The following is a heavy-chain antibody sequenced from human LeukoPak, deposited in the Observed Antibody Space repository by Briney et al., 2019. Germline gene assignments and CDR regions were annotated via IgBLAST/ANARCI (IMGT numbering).Heavy chain of an antibody. CDR2: IYHSGST. D-gene: IGHD6-19*01. CDR1: GYSISSGYY. Sequence: SETLSLTCTVSGYSISSGYYWGWIRQPPGKGLEWIGSIYHSGSTYYNPSLKSRVTISVDTSKNQFSLKLSSVTAADTAVYYCARERTVAGVRNDAFDIWGQGTMVTVSS. J-gene: IGHJ3*02. CDR3: ARERTVAGVRNDAFDI. V-gene: IGHV4-38-2*02.